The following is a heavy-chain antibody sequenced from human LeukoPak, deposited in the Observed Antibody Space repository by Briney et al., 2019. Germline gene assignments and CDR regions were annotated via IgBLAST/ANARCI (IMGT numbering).Heavy chain of an antibody. CDR3: ARGRRSTGDTSWYFDS. J-gene: IGHJ4*02. Sequence: PGGSLRLSCAASGFTFNSYGMHWVRQAPGKGLEWVAAIWYDGGNKYYADPVKGRFAISRDNSKNTLDLQMNSLRAEDTAEYYCARGRRSTGDTSWYFDSWGQGTLVTVSS. D-gene: IGHD1-26*01. V-gene: IGHV3-33*01. CDR1: GFTFNSYG. CDR2: IWYDGGNK.